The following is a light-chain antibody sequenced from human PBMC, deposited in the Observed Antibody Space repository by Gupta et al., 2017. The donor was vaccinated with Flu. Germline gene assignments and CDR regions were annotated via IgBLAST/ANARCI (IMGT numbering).Light chain of an antibody. CDR3: SSYTSSSTRGV. Sequence: SALTQTASVSGSPGHSITIPCTGTSSDAGGYNYVSCYQQHPGKAPILMIYEVSDRPPGVSNRFSGSKSGTTASLTISGLQAEEEADYYCSSYTSSSTRGVFGGGTKLTVL. V-gene: IGLV2-14*01. CDR1: SSDAGGYNY. CDR2: EVS. J-gene: IGLJ2*01.